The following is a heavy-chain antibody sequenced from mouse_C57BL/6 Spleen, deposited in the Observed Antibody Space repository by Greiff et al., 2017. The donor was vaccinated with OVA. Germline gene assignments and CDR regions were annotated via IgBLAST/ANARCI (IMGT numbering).Heavy chain of an antibody. D-gene: IGHD2-1*01. CDR2: IDPNSGGT. CDR3: ARQSTMVTTWAMDY. Sequence: VQLQQSGAELVKPGASVKLSCKASGYTFTSYWMHWVKQRPGRGLEWIGRIDPNSGGTKYNEKFKSKATLTVDKPSSTAYMQLSSLTSEDSAVYYCARQSTMVTTWAMDYWGQGTSVTVSS. V-gene: IGHV1-72*01. J-gene: IGHJ4*01. CDR1: GYTFTSYW.